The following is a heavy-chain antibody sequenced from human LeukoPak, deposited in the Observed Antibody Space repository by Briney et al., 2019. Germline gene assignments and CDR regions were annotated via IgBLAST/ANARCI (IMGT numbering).Heavy chain of an antibody. D-gene: IGHD1-7*01. CDR3: ARDIELST. V-gene: IGHV3-23*01. Sequence: GGSLRLSCAASGFTFSISAMTWVRQAPGKGLEWVALINYSGSNAYYADSVRGRFTISRDSSKSMLYLQMDSLRAENTAIYYCARDIELSTWGQGTMVSV. CDR1: GFTFSISA. CDR2: INYSGSNA. J-gene: IGHJ3*01.